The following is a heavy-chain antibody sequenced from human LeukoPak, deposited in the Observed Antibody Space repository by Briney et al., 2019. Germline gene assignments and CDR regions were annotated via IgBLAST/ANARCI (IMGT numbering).Heavy chain of an antibody. CDR2: INPNSGGT. D-gene: IGHD6-19*01. CDR1: GYTFTGYY. V-gene: IGHV1-2*02. Sequence: ASVKVSCKASGYTFTGYYMHWVRQAPGQGLGWMGWINPNSGGTNYAQKFQGRVTMTRDTSISTAYMELSRLRSDDTAVYYCASTDSSGYLNFDYWGQGTLVTVSS. CDR3: ASTDSSGYLNFDY. J-gene: IGHJ4*02.